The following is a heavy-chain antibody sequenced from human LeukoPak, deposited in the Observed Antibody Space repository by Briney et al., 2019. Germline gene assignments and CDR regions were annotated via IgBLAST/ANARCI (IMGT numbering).Heavy chain of an antibody. CDR2: ISSSGSTI. J-gene: IGHJ3*02. CDR3: GGVGIHLLGAFDI. D-gene: IGHD5-18*01. CDR1: GFTFSSYE. V-gene: IGHV3-48*03. Sequence: PGGSLTLSCAASGFTFSSYEMHWVRQAPGKGLEWVSYISSSGSTIYYADSVKGRFTISRDNAKNSLYLQMNSLRAEDTAVYYCGGVGIHLLGAFDIWGQGTMVTVSS.